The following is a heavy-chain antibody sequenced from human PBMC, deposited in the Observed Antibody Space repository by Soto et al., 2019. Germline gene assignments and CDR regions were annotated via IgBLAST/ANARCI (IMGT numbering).Heavy chain of an antibody. V-gene: IGHV4-4*09. J-gene: IGHJ4*02. CDR3: ARRNYGEEGYFLDF. D-gene: IGHD4-17*01. CDR2: IYDSGTT. CDR1: GGSITGYY. Sequence: SETLSLTCTVSGGSITGYYWSWIRLPPGKGLEWIGYIYDSGTTTYNAALKSRVSISAETSKNQFSLNLRSVTAADTAIYYCARRNYGEEGYFLDFWGQGVLVTVSS.